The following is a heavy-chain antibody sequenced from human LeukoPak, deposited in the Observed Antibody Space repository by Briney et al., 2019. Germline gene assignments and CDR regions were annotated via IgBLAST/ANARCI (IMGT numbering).Heavy chain of an antibody. Sequence: ASVKVSCKASGYTFTSYDINWVRQATGQGLEWMGWMNPNSGNTGYAQKFQGRVTMTRNTSISTAYMELSSLRSEDTAVYYCARGLWFGEVMTDDYWGQGTLVTVSS. CDR2: MNPNSGNT. V-gene: IGHV1-8*01. D-gene: IGHD3-10*01. J-gene: IGHJ4*02. CDR1: GYTFTSYD. CDR3: ARGLWFGEVMTDDY.